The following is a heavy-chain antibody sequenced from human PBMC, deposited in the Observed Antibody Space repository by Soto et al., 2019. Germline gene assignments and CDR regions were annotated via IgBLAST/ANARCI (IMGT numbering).Heavy chain of an antibody. CDR3: ARDQGWEQQLVNCFDL. CDR1: GDSVSRNRAA. V-gene: IGHV6-1*01. Sequence: SQTLSLTCAISGDSVSRNRAAGNWIRQSPSRGLEWQGRTYYRSKWYNDYAVSVKSRITINPDTSKNQFSLQLNSVTPEDTAVYYCARDQGWEQQLVNCFDLWGQGTMVTVSS. CDR2: TYYRSKWYN. D-gene: IGHD6-13*01. J-gene: IGHJ5*02.